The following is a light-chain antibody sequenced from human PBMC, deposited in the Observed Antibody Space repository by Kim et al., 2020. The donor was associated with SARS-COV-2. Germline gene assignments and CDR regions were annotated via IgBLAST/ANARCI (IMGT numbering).Light chain of an antibody. CDR2: GKN. Sequence: FGQIVMITCQGHSLRSYYASWYQQKPGQAPVLVIYGKNNRPSGIPDRFSGSSSGNTASLTITGAQAEDVADYYCNSRDSSGNHVVFGGGTQLTVL. CDR1: SLRSYY. J-gene: IGLJ2*01. V-gene: IGLV3-19*01. CDR3: NSRDSSGNHVV.